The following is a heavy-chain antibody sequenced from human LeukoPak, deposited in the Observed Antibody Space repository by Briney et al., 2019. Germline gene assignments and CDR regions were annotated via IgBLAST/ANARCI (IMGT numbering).Heavy chain of an antibody. J-gene: IGHJ4*02. D-gene: IGHD3-3*01. V-gene: IGHV3-74*01. CDR3: ARMEDYYFDY. Sequence: PGGSQRLSCAASVSTLSSYWMHWGREAPGKGLVWVSRINSDGSSTIYADSVKGRFTISRDNGKNTLYLQVNCLRGEDTAVYYCARMEDYYFDYWGQGTLVTVPS. CDR1: VSTLSSYW. CDR2: INSDGSST.